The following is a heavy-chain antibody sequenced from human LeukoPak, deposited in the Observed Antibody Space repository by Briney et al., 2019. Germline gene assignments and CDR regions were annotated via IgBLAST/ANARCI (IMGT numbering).Heavy chain of an antibody. CDR2: INPSGGST. V-gene: IGHV1-46*01. CDR3: ARDQRGPSSWYGAYFGY. J-gene: IGHJ4*02. Sequence: ASVKVSWKASGYTFTSYYMHWVRQAPGQGLEWMGLINPSGGSTSYAQKFQGRVTMTRDTSTSTVYMELSSLRSEDTAVYYCARDQRGPSSWYGAYFGYWGQGTPVTVSS. CDR1: GYTFTSYY. D-gene: IGHD6-13*01.